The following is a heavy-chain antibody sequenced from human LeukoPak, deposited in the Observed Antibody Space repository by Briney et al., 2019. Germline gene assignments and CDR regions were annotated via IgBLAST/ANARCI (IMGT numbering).Heavy chain of an antibody. CDR2: INPNSGGT. D-gene: IGHD1-7*01. Sequence: ASVKVSCKASGYTFTGYYMHWVRQAPGQGPEWMGWINPNSGGTNYAQKFQGRVTMTRDTSISTAYMELSRLRSDDTAVYYCARGPRAGTTSLPDYWGQGTLVTVSS. CDR3: ARGPRAGTTSLPDY. CDR1: GYTFTGYY. J-gene: IGHJ4*02. V-gene: IGHV1-2*02.